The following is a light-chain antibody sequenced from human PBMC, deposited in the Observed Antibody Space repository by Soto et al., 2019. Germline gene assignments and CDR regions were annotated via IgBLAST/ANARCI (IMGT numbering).Light chain of an antibody. CDR3: SSYTSSRTWV. CDR2: DVS. CDR1: SSDVGGYNY. V-gene: IGLV2-14*01. J-gene: IGLJ1*01. Sequence: QSVLTQPASVSGSPGQSITISCTGTSSDVGGYNYVSWYQQHPGKAPKLMIYDVSNRPSGVSNRFSGSKSGNTASLTISGLQAEDEADYYCSSYTSSRTWVFGTGTKVNRP.